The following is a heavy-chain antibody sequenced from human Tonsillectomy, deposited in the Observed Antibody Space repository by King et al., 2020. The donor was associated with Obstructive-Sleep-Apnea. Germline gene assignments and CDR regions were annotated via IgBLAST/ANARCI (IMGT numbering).Heavy chain of an antibody. Sequence: VQLVESGGGVVQPGRSLRLSCAASGFTFSSYAMHWVRQAPGKGLEWVAVISYDGNNKYYADSVKGRFTISRDNSKNTLYLQMNSLRAEDTAVYYCARDTALTSSQNLRDYYYYGMDVWGQGTTVTVSS. CDR2: ISYDGNNK. D-gene: IGHD2-2*01. V-gene: IGHV3-30*04. J-gene: IGHJ6*02. CDR3: ARDTALTSSQNLRDYYYYGMDV. CDR1: GFTFSSYA.